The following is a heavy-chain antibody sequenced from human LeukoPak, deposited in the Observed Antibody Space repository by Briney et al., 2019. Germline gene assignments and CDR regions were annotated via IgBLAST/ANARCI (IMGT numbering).Heavy chain of an antibody. D-gene: IGHD5-18*01. Sequence: ASVKVSCKASGYTFTSYDINWVRQATGQGLAWMGWMNPNSGNTGYAQKFQGRVTMTRNTSISTAYMELSGLRSEDTAVYYCARSPRYSYFYYYGMDVWGQETTVTVSS. CDR3: ARSPRYSYFYYYGMDV. CDR1: GYTFTSYD. V-gene: IGHV1-8*01. J-gene: IGHJ6*02. CDR2: MNPNSGNT.